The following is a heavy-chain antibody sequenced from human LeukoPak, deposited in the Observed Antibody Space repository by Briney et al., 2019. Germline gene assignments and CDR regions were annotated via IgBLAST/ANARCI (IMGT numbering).Heavy chain of an antibody. CDR1: GYFIRSGFH. D-gene: IGHD3-9*01. J-gene: IGHJ4*02. Sequence: SETLSLTCTVSGYFIRSGFHWGWIRQPPGKGLEWIGSFYHSGSTYYNPSLESRVTISLDTSKNQFSLRLTSVTAADTAVYYCTRGSDILTGYRTPYYFDYWGRGTLVTVSS. CDR3: TRGSDILTGYRTPYYFDY. CDR2: FYHSGST. V-gene: IGHV4-38-2*02.